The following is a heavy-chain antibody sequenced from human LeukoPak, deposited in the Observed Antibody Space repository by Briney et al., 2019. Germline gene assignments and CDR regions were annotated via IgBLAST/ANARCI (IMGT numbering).Heavy chain of an antibody. J-gene: IGHJ5*02. CDR1: GFTVSSNY. Sequence: PGGSLRLSCAASGFTVSSNYMSWVRQAPGKGLEWVSVIYSGGSTYYADSVKGRFTISRDNSKNTLYLQMNSLRAEDTAVYYCARDGYRAPFDPWGQGTLVTVSS. D-gene: IGHD5-18*01. V-gene: IGHV3-66*02. CDR3: ARDGYRAPFDP. CDR2: IYSGGST.